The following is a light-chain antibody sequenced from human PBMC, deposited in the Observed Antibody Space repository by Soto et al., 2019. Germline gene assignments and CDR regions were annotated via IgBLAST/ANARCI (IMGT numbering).Light chain of an antibody. CDR1: QSVSSNY. V-gene: IGKV3-20*01. CDR2: GAS. CDR3: QQFGNSPWT. J-gene: IGKJ1*01. Sequence: EIVLTQSPGTLSLSPGESATLSCRASQSVSSNYLAWYQQTPGQAPRLLIYGASSRATGIPDRFSGGGSGTDFTLTISRLEPEDFAVYYCQQFGNSPWTFGQGTTVESK.